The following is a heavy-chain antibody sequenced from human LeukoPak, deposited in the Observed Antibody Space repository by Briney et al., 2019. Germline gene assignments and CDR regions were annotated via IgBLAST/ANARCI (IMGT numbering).Heavy chain of an antibody. CDR2: IRYDGSNK. D-gene: IGHD2-15*01. V-gene: IGHV3-30*02. J-gene: IGHJ4*02. CDR3: AKDIGVGYCNGCLFDY. CDR1: GFTFSSYG. Sequence: PGGSLRLSCAASGFTFSSYGMHWFRQAPGKGLEWVAFIRYDGSNKYYADSVKGRFTISRDNSKNSLYLQMNSLRTEDTALYYCAKDIGVGYCNGCLFDYWGQGTLVTVSS.